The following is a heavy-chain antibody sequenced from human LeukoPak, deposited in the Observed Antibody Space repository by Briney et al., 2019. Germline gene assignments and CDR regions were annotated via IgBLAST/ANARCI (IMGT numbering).Heavy chain of an antibody. CDR3: ARAGYYRFDY. J-gene: IGHJ4*02. V-gene: IGHV3-74*01. CDR1: GFTFSTSW. CDR2: INSDGTTI. D-gene: IGHD2/OR15-2a*01. Sequence: GGSLRLSCAASGFTFSTSWMHWVRHAPGKGLVWVSRINSDGTTIDYADSVKGRFTISRDNARNTLYLQMNSLRDEDTAVYYCARAGYYRFDYWGQGTLVTVSS.